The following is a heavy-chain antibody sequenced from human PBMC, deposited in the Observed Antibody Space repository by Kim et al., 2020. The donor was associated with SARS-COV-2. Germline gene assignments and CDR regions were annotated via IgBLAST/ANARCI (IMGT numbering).Heavy chain of an antibody. Sequence: TSNTPSLKSRVTISVDTSKNQFSLKLNSVTAADTALYYCVGGYGSSWYVDWGQGTLVTVSS. D-gene: IGHD6-13*01. V-gene: IGHV4-31*02. J-gene: IGHJ4*02. CDR2: T. CDR3: VGGYGSSWYVD.